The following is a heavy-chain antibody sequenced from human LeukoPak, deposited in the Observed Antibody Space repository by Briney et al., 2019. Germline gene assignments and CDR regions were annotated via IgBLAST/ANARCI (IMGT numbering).Heavy chain of an antibody. Sequence: GGSLRLSCAASGFTFSSYWMTWVRQAPGKGLEWVANIKQDGSEKYYLDSVKGRFTISRDNAENSLYLQMNSLRAEDTAVYYCRYGSGRYSFDYWGQGTLVTVSS. CDR2: IKQDGSEK. J-gene: IGHJ4*02. V-gene: IGHV3-7*02. CDR1: GFTFSSYW. D-gene: IGHD3-10*01. CDR3: RYGSGRYSFDY.